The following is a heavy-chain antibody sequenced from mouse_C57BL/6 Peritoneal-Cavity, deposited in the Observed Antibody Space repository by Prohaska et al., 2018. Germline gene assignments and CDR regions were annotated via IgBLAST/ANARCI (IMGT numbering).Heavy chain of an antibody. D-gene: IGHD2-10*02. CDR1: GHTFPDPI. Sequence: SPWASVTLSCKASGHTFPDPIMNWVKKRPGQCLAWFGRIYPVSGETNYNQKFMGKATFSVDRSSSTVYMVLNSLTSEVSAVYDCGRGEYFDYGGQGTTLTVSS. J-gene: IGHJ2*01. CDR2: IYPVSGET. CDR3: GRGEYFDY. V-gene: IGHV1-11*01.